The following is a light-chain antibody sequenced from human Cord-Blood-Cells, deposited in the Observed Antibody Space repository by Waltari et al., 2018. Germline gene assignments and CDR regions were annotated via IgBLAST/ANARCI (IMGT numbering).Light chain of an antibody. J-gene: IGLJ2*01. CDR1: RSYVWSSNT. CDR2: EGS. V-gene: IGLV2-23*01. Sequence: QSCLPQPAPAFGSPWQANTRPCTGTRSYVWSSNTVSWYQQHPGKAPKLMIYEGSTRPSGVSNRFSGSKSGNTASLTISGLQAEDEADYYCCSYAGSSTLVFGGGTKLTVL. CDR3: CSYAGSSTLV.